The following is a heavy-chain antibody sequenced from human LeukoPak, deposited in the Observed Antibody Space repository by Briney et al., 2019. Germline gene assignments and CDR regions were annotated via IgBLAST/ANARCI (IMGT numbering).Heavy chain of an antibody. J-gene: IGHJ4*02. CDR1: GFTFSSYW. CDR3: ARELGYGSGWYDY. D-gene: IGHD6-19*01. Sequence: GGSLRLSCAASGFTFSSYWMSWVRQAPGKGLEWVANIKQDGSEKYYVDSVKGRFTISRDNAKNSLYLQMNSLRAEDTAVYYCARELGYGSGWYDYWGQGTLVTVSS. CDR2: IKQDGSEK. V-gene: IGHV3-7*01.